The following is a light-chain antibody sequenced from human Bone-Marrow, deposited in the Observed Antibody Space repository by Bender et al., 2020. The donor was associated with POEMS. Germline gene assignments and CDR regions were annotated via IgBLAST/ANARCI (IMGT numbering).Light chain of an antibody. Sequence: QSALTQPASVSGSPGQSITISCIGTNSNVGAYHLVSWYQQQPGKAPKLIIYEGSKRPSGVSNRFSGSKSGNTASLTISGLHAEDEADYYCCSYAGTYTFVIFGGGTKLTVL. CDR2: EGS. CDR1: NSNVGAYHL. J-gene: IGLJ2*01. V-gene: IGLV2-23*03. CDR3: CSYAGTYTFVI.